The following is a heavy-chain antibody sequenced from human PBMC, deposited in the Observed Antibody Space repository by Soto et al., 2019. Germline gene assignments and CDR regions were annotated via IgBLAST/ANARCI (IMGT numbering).Heavy chain of an antibody. J-gene: IGHJ4*02. CDR2: INYSRNT. Sequence: PSGTLFLTCTFSRGSIRRDYWSWIRQPPGKGLEWIAYINYSRNTNYNPSLKSRVAISGDTSKNQFSLKLSSVTAADTAVYYCARTVIGGFDYWGQGTLVTVSS. CDR1: RGSIRRDY. V-gene: IGHV4-59*01. CDR3: ARTVIGGFDY. D-gene: IGHD3-16*02.